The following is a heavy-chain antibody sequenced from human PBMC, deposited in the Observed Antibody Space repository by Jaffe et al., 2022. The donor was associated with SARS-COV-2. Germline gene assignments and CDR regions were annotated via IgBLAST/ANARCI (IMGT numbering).Heavy chain of an antibody. D-gene: IGHD3-3*01. Sequence: EVQLVESGGGLIQPGGSLRLSCAASGFTVSSNYMSWVRQAPGKGLEWVSVIYSGGSTYYADSVKGRFTISRDNSKNTLYLQMNSLRAEDTAVYYCARGWLRRSDFWSWRGPGALDYWGQGTLVTVSS. CDR3: ARGWLRRSDFWSWRGPGALDY. CDR1: GFTVSSNY. CDR2: IYSGGST. V-gene: IGHV3-53*01. J-gene: IGHJ4*02.